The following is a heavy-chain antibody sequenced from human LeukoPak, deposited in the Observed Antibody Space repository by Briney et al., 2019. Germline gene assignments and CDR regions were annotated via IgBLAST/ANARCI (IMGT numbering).Heavy chain of an antibody. CDR1: GFTFSSYA. J-gene: IGHJ4*02. D-gene: IGHD2-2*01. CDR3: ARQQGRGSSTSCYAGYFDY. Sequence: GGSLRLSCAASGFTFSSYAMSWVRQAPGKGLEWVSGISGSDGSTNYADSVKGRFTISRDNAKNSLYLQMNSLRAEDTAVYYCARQQGRGSSTSCYAGYFDYWGQGTLVTVSS. CDR2: ISGSDGST. V-gene: IGHV3-23*01.